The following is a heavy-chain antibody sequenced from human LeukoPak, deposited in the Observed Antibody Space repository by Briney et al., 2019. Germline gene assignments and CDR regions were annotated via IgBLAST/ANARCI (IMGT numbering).Heavy chain of an antibody. Sequence: SETLSLTCAVYGGSFSGYYWSWICQPPGKGLEWIGEINHSGSTNYNPSLKSRVTISVDTSKNQFSLKLSSVTAADTAVYYCARKRGYCSGGSCSAAYYFDYWGQGTLVTVSS. CDR2: INHSGST. CDR1: GGSFSGYY. CDR3: ARKRGYCSGGSCSAAYYFDY. J-gene: IGHJ4*02. V-gene: IGHV4-34*01. D-gene: IGHD2-15*01.